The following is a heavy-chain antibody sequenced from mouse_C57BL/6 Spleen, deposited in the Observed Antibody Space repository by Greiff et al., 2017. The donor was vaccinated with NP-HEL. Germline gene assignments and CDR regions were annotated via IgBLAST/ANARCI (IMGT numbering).Heavy chain of an antibody. CDR3: ARYMGLTGSFDV. CDR1: GFTFTDYY. D-gene: IGHD4-1*01. CDR2: IRNKANGYTT. J-gene: IGHJ1*03. Sequence: EVMLVESGGGLVQPGGSLSLSCAASGFTFTDYYMSWVRQPPGKALEWLGFIRNKANGYTTEYSASVKGRFTISRDNSQSILYHQMNALRAEDSATYYGARYMGLTGSFDVWGTGTTVTVSS. V-gene: IGHV7-3*01.